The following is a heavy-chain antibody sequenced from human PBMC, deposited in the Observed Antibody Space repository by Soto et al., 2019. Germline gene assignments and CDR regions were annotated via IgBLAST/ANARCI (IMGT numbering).Heavy chain of an antibody. CDR1: GGTFSSYA. CDR3: AGGIAAAGYYYYGMDV. D-gene: IGHD6-13*01. V-gene: IGHV1-69*13. Sequence: SVKVSCKGSGGTFSSYAISWVRQAPGQGLEWMGGIIPIFGTANYAQKFQGRVTITADESTSTAYMELSSLRSEDTAVYYCAGGIAAAGYYYYGMDVWGQGTTVTVSS. J-gene: IGHJ6*02. CDR2: IIPIFGTA.